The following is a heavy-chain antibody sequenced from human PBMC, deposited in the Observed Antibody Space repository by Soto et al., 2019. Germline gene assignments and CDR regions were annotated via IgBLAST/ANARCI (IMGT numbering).Heavy chain of an antibody. CDR3: AKEDHCGGGSCSWSEGFDY. CDR1: GFIFSSYG. CDR2: ISYEGSHT. Sequence: QVQLVESGGGVVQPGRSLRLSCAASGFIFSSYGMHWVRQAPGKGLEWVAVISYEGSHTYYADSVKGRFTITRDNSKNTLYLQMNSLRPEDTAVYYCAKEDHCGGGSCSWSEGFDYWGQGTLLTVSS. J-gene: IGHJ4*02. D-gene: IGHD2-15*01. V-gene: IGHV3-30*18.